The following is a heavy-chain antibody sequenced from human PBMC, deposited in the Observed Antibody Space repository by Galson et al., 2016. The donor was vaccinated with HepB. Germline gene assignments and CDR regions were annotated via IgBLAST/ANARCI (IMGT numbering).Heavy chain of an antibody. CDR1: GFTFSSYS. Sequence: SLRLSCAASGFTFSSYSMHWVRQAPGKGLEYVSGINSNGGRTYYTDPVKGRFTLSRDNSKNTVYLQMSSLRIEGTAVYFCVKEGYQELSDGAFDIWGQGTMVTVSS. CDR3: VKEGYQELSDGAFDI. D-gene: IGHD2-2*01. CDR2: INSNGGRT. V-gene: IGHV3-64D*06. J-gene: IGHJ3*02.